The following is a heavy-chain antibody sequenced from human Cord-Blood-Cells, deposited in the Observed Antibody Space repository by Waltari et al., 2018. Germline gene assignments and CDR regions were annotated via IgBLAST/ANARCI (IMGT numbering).Heavy chain of an antibody. V-gene: IGHV4-34*01. Sequence: QVQLQQWGAGLLKPSETLSLTCAVYGGSFSGYSWSWIRQPPGKGLEWIGENNHSGSTNSNPSLNSRVTMSVDTSKNQFALKLSSVTAADTAVYYCARVDSSSWLNWFDPWGQGTLVTVSS. CDR2: NNHSGST. J-gene: IGHJ5*02. D-gene: IGHD6-13*01. CDR1: GGSFSGYS. CDR3: ARVDSSSWLNWFDP.